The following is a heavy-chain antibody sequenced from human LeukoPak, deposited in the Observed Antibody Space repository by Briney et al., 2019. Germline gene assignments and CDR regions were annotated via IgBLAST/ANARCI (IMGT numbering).Heavy chain of an antibody. Sequence: GRSLRLSCAASGFTFSSYGIHWVRQAPGKGLEWVAVIWHDGSNKYYADYVKGRFTISRDNSKNTLYLQMNSLRAEDTAVYYCAKAAGYSSGWPFEYWGQGTLVTVSS. D-gene: IGHD6-19*01. CDR1: GFTFSSYG. V-gene: IGHV3-33*06. CDR3: AKAAGYSSGWPFEY. CDR2: IWHDGSNK. J-gene: IGHJ4*02.